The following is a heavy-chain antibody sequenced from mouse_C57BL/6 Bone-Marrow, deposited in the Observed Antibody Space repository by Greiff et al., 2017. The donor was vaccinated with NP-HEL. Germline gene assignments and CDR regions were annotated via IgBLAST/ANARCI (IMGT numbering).Heavy chain of an antibody. Sequence: QVQLQQPGAELVRPGTSVKLSCKASGYTFTSYWMHWVKQRPGQGLEWIGVIDPSDSYTNYNQKFKGKATLTVDTSSSTAYMQLSSLTSEDSAVYYCAREGGIYYDYDDAMDYWGQGTSVTVSS. J-gene: IGHJ4*01. CDR1: GYTFTSYW. CDR2: IDPSDSYT. D-gene: IGHD2-4*01. V-gene: IGHV1-59*01. CDR3: AREGGIYYDYDDAMDY.